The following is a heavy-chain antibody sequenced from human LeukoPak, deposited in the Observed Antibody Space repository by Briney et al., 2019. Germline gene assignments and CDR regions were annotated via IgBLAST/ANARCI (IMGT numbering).Heavy chain of an antibody. V-gene: IGHV4-30-4*08. Sequence: SETLSLTCAVYGGSFSGYYWSWIRQPPGKGLEWIGYIYYSGSTYYNPSLKSRVTISVDTSKNQFSLKLSSVTAADTAVYYCARVVRGVINLDYWGQGTLVTVSS. J-gene: IGHJ4*02. CDR2: IYYSGST. CDR3: ARVVRGVINLDY. CDR1: GGSFSGYY. D-gene: IGHD3-10*01.